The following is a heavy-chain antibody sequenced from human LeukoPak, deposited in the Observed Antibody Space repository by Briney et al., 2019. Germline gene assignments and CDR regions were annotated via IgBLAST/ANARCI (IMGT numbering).Heavy chain of an antibody. V-gene: IGHV3-30*19. Sequence: GGSLRLSCAASGFIFRNYGMHWVRQAPGKGLEWVAVISYDGSNKYYADSVKGRFTISRDNSKNTLYLQMNSLRAEDTAVYYCARDLVRGYSYGYYPKIKDWGQGTLVTVSS. CDR1: GFIFRNYG. CDR3: ARDLVRGYSYGYYPKIKD. CDR2: ISYDGSNK. D-gene: IGHD5-18*01. J-gene: IGHJ4*02.